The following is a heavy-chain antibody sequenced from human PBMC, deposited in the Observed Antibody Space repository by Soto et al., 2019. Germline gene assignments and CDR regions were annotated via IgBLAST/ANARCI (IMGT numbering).Heavy chain of an antibody. Sequence: PSETLSLTCTVSGGSISSGDYYWSWIRQPPGKGLEWIGYIYYSGSTYYNPSLKSRVTISVDTSKNQFSLKLSSVTAADTAVYYCARAYDSSGYYPFDYWGQGTLVTVSS. D-gene: IGHD3-22*01. J-gene: IGHJ4*02. CDR1: GGSISSGDYY. CDR3: ARAYDSSGYYPFDY. V-gene: IGHV4-30-4*01. CDR2: IYYSGST.